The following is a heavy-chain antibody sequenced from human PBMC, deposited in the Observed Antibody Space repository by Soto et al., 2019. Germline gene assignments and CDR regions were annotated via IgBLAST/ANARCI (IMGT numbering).Heavy chain of an antibody. CDR1: GFTFSSYA. D-gene: IGHD3-3*01. CDR3: ARAFIEEWTTSDYYGMDV. J-gene: IGHJ6*02. V-gene: IGHV3-30-3*01. CDR2: ISYDGSNK. Sequence: GGSLRLSCAASGFTFSSYAMHWVRQAPGKGLEWVAVISYDGSNKYYADSVKGRFTISRDNSKNTLYLQMNSLRAEDTAVYYCARAFIEEWTTSDYYGMDVWGQGTTVTVSS.